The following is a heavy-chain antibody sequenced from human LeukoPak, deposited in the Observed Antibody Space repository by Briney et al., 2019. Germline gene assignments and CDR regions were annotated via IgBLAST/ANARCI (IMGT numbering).Heavy chain of an antibody. J-gene: IGHJ5*02. V-gene: IGHV4-39*07. Sequence: SETLSLTCTVSGGSISSSSYYWGWIRQPPGKGLEWIGSIYYSGSTYYNPSLKSRVTISVDTSKNQFSLKLSSVTAADTAVYHCARGRPGIAGPLDPWGQGTLVTVSS. D-gene: IGHD6-13*01. CDR3: ARGRPGIAGPLDP. CDR2: IYYSGST. CDR1: GGSISSSSYY.